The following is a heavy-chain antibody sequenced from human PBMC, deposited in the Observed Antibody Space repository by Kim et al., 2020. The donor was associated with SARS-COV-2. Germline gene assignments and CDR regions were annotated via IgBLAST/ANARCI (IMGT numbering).Heavy chain of an antibody. Sequence: GGSLRLSCAASGFTFSRYWMHWVRQAPGKGLVWVSRINSDGSITSYADSVKGRFTISRDNAKNTLYLQMNSLRAEDTAVYYCARRAYSSGWWYFDYWGQGTLVTVSS. V-gene: IGHV3-74*01. D-gene: IGHD6-19*01. CDR3: ARRAYSSGWWYFDY. J-gene: IGHJ4*02. CDR2: INSDGSIT. CDR1: GFTFSRYW.